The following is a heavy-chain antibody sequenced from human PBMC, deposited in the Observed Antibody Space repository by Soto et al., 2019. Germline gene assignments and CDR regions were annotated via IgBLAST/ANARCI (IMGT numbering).Heavy chain of an antibody. CDR2: IYYSGRT. Sequence: QVQLQESGPGLVKPSQTLSLTCTLSGGSISSGYYYWSWIRHPPGKGLEWIGNIYYSGRTNYKPSLKSRLNISLDPSNNHFFLKLTSVTAADTAVYYCARMGLHLGELSRNWFDPWGQGTLVTVSS. V-gene: IGHV4-31*03. J-gene: IGHJ5*02. CDR1: GGSISSGYYY. D-gene: IGHD3-16*02. CDR3: ARMGLHLGELSRNWFDP.